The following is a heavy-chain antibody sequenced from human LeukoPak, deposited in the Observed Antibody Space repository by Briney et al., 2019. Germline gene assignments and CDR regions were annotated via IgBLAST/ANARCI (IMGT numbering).Heavy chain of an antibody. CDR1: GFTVSSNY. CDR3: ATRLLYYSSGWYKGDFDY. CDR2: IYSGGST. D-gene: IGHD6-19*01. V-gene: IGHV3-66*01. Sequence: GGSLRLSCAASGFTVSSNYMSWVRQAPGKGLEWVSVIYSGGSTYYADSVKGRFTISRDNSKNTLYLQMNSLRAEDTAVYYCATRLLYYSSGWYKGDFDYWGQGTLVTVSS. J-gene: IGHJ4*02.